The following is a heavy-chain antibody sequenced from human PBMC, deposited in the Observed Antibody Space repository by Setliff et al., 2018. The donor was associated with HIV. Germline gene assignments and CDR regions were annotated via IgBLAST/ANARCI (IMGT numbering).Heavy chain of an antibody. D-gene: IGHD6-19*01. J-gene: IGHJ4*02. CDR3: ARDPPSSGWYRADY. CDR1: GYTFTSYG. Sequence: ASVKVSCKASGYTFTSYGISGVRQAPGQGLEWMGWISAYNGNTDYAQKLQGRVTLTTDTSTSTAYMELRSLRSDDTAVYYCARDPPSSGWYRADYWGQGTLVTVSS. V-gene: IGHV1-18*01. CDR2: ISAYNGNT.